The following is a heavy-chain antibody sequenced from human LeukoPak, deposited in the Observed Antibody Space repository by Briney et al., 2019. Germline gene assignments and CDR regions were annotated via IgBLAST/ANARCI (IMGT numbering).Heavy chain of an antibody. CDR1: GYTFTSYD. V-gene: IGHV1-8*01. J-gene: IGHJ6*02. Sequence: ASVKVSCKASGYTFTSYDINWVRQATGQGLEWMGWMNPNSGNTGYAQKFQGRVTMTRNTSISTAYMELSSLRSEDTAVYYCARRGDYYYGMDVWGQGTTVTVSS. CDR3: ARRGDYYYGMDV. CDR2: MNPNSGNT.